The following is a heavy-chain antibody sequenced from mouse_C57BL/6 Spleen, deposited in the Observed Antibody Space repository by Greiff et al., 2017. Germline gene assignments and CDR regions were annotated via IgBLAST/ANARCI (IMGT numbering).Heavy chain of an antibody. V-gene: IGHV1-81*01. CDR3: ARPTIVTTFDY. D-gene: IGHD2-5*01. CDR1: GYTFTSYG. J-gene: IGHJ2*01. Sequence: QVQLQHSGAELARPGASVKLSCKASGYTFTSYGISWVKQRTGQGLEWIGEIYPRSGNTYYNEKFKGKATPTADKSSSTAYMELRSLTSEDSAVYFCARPTIVTTFDYWGQGTTLTVSS. CDR2: IYPRSGNT.